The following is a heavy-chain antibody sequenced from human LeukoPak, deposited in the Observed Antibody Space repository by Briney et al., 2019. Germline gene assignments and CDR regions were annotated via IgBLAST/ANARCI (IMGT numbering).Heavy chain of an antibody. V-gene: IGHV1-2*06. CDR3: ARPEGLYYYGMDV. CDR2: INPNSGGT. J-gene: IGHJ6*02. Sequence: ASVKVSCEASGYTFTGYYMHWVRQAPGQGLEWMGRINPNSGGTNYAQKFQSRVTMTRDTSISTAYMELSSLRSEDTAVYYCARPEGLYYYGMDVWGQGTTVTVSS. CDR1: GYTFTGYY.